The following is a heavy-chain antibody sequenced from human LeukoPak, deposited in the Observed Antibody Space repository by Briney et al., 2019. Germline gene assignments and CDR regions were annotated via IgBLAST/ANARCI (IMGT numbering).Heavy chain of an antibody. Sequence: ASVKVSCKASGYTFTSYGITWVRQAPGQGLEWMGCISAYNGNTNYAQKLQGRVTMTTDTSTSTAYMELRSLRSDDTAVYYCARDQRGSSWYNYYYMDVWGKGTTVTISS. V-gene: IGHV1-18*01. J-gene: IGHJ6*03. D-gene: IGHD6-13*01. CDR1: GYTFTSYG. CDR3: ARDQRGSSWYNYYYMDV. CDR2: ISAYNGNT.